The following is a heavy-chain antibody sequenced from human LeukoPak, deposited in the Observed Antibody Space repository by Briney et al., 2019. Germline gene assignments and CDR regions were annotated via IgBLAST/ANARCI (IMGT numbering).Heavy chain of an antibody. J-gene: IGHJ6*03. CDR2: IIPMLGTT. V-gene: IGHV1-69*13. Sequence: ASVKVSCKASGYTFTGYYMHWVRQAPGQGLEWMGGIIPMLGTTDYAQKFQGRVTITADEATTAAYMELSSLRSEDTAVYYCARDPLRKTTWGDDFYYYFYYMDVWGTGTTVTVSS. CDR3: ARDPLRKTTWGDDFYYYFYYMDV. D-gene: IGHD7-27*01. CDR1: GYTFTGYY.